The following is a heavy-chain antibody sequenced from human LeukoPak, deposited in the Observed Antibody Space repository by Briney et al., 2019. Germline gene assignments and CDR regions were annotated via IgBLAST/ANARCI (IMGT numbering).Heavy chain of an antibody. J-gene: IGHJ6*04. D-gene: IGHD2-15*01. Sequence: GASVKVSCKASGYTFTSYDINWVRQATGQGLEWMGWMNPNSGNTGYAQKFQGRVTMTRNTSISTAYMELSSLRSEDTAVYYCAREGYCSGGSCYTSGDYYYGMDVWGKGTTVTVSS. CDR3: AREGYCSGGSCYTSGDYYYGMDV. CDR1: GYTFTSYD. V-gene: IGHV1-8*01. CDR2: MNPNSGNT.